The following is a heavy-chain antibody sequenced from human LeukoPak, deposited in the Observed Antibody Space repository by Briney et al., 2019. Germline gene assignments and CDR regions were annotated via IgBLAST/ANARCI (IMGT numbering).Heavy chain of an antibody. CDR2: ISSSGSTI. V-gene: IGHV3-11*01. CDR3: ARHQGSGWYQIWFDP. CDR1: GFTFSDYY. D-gene: IGHD6-19*01. Sequence: GGSLRLSCAASGFTFSDYYMSWIRKAPGKGLEWVSYISSSGSTIYYADSVKGRFTISRDNAKNSLYLQMNSLRAEGTAVYYCARHQGSGWYQIWFDPWGQGTLVTVSS. J-gene: IGHJ5*02.